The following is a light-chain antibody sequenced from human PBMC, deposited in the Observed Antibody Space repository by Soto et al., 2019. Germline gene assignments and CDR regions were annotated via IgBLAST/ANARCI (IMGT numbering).Light chain of an antibody. J-gene: IGKJ1*01. CDR2: GAS. CDR1: QSVSSN. CDR3: QQYNNWWT. V-gene: IGKV3-15*01. Sequence: EIVMTQSPATLSVSPGERATLSCRASQSVSSNLAWYQQKPGQAPRLLIYGASTRATGIPARFSGSGSGTEFTLTISSLQSEDVADDYCQQYNNWWTFGQGTKVEIK.